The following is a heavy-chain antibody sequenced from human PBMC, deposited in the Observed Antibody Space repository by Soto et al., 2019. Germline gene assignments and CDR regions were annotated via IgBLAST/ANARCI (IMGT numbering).Heavy chain of an antibody. CDR2: ISYDGSNK. CDR1: GFTFSSYA. CDR3: ARTWIQLWFLVY. J-gene: IGHJ4*02. V-gene: IGHV3-30-3*01. D-gene: IGHD5-18*01. Sequence: QVQLVESGGGVVQPGRSLRLSCAASGFTFSSYAMHWVRQAPGKGLEWVAVISYDGSNKYYADSVKGRFTISRDNSKNTLYLQMNSLRAEDTAVYYCARTWIQLWFLVYWGQGTLVTVSS.